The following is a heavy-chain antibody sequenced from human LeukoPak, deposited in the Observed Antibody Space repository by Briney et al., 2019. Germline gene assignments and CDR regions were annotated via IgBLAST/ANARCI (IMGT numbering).Heavy chain of an antibody. D-gene: IGHD3-9*01. CDR2: IYPGDSDT. CDR1: GYSFTSYW. Sequence: GESLKISCKGSGYSFTSYWIGWVRQMPGKGLEWMGIIYPGDSDTRYSPFFQGQVTISADKSISAAYLQWSSLKASDTAMYYCATTPYYYDILTGYFGMDVWGQGTTVTVSS. V-gene: IGHV5-51*01. J-gene: IGHJ6*02. CDR3: ATTPYYYDILTGYFGMDV.